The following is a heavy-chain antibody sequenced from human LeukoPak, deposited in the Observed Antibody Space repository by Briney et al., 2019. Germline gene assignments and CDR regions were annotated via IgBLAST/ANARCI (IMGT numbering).Heavy chain of an antibody. CDR2: VSGFNGHT. J-gene: IGHJ3*02. D-gene: IGHD3-16*01. CDR3: AREGTFGAFDI. CDR1: GYTFTSYG. V-gene: IGHV1-18*01. Sequence: ASVKVSCKASGYTFTSYGINWVRQAPGQGLEWMGWVSGFNGHTKDTQKLQGRVTMTTDTSTSTAYMELRSLRSDDTAVYYCAREGTFGAFDIWGQGTMVTVSS.